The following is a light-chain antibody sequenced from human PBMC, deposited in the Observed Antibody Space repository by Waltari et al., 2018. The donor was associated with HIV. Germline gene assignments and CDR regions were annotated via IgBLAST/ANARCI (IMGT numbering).Light chain of an antibody. CDR1: HNITTY. Sequence: DTQMIQSPSSLSASVGDKVTITCRASHNITTYLNWVQQKSGKPPNLLIYTASTLQSGVPSRFSGSGSGTHFTLNIHCLQPDDFATYFCQQSYTSPLPFGGGTKIEI. CDR3: QQSYTSPLP. J-gene: IGKJ4*01. V-gene: IGKV1-39*01. CDR2: TAS.